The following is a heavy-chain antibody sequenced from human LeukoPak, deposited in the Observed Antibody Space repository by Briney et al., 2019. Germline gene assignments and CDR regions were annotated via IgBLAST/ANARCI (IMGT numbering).Heavy chain of an antibody. Sequence: GGSLRLSCAASGFTFSSYSMDWVRQAPGKGLEWVSYISSSSSTIYYADSVKGRFTISRDNAKNSLYLQMNSLRAEDTAVYYCAGDRGGYCSSTSCCPNWFDPWGQGTLVTVSS. V-gene: IGHV3-48*04. CDR2: ISSSSSTI. J-gene: IGHJ5*02. CDR3: AGDRGGYCSSTSCCPNWFDP. D-gene: IGHD2-2*01. CDR1: GFTFSSYS.